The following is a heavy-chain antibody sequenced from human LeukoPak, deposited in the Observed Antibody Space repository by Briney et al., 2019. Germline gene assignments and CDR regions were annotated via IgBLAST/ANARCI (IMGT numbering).Heavy chain of an antibody. CDR2: VNPSDVI. Sequence: PGGSLRLSCVASGFKFSDYYMAWIRQAPGKGLEWVASVNPSDVIRHYGFSVKGRFTISRDNAKNSLYLQMNSLRAEDTAVYYCARAPVYYDESSGYLKISNWYFDLWGRGTLVTVSS. V-gene: IGHV3-69-1*01. D-gene: IGHD3-22*01. CDR1: GFKFSDYY. J-gene: IGHJ2*01. CDR3: ARAPVYYDESSGYLKISNWYFDL.